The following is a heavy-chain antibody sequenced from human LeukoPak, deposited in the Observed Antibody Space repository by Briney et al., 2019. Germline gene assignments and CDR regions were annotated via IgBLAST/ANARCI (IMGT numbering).Heavy chain of an antibody. J-gene: IGHJ4*02. V-gene: IGHV3-7*01. CDR3: ARDYAGGWIDY. Sequence: PGGSLRLSCAATGFNFRKHWISWVRQSIGKGLECVAKIQEDGNEMHYVDSVKGRFTISRDNARNSLYLQMNNLRVEDTAIYYCARDYAGGWIDYWGQGIMVTVSS. CDR2: IQEDGNEM. CDR1: GFNFRKHW. D-gene: IGHD3-10*02.